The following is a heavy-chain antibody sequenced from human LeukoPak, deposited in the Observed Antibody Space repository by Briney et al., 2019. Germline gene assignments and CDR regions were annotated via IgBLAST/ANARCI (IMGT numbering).Heavy chain of an antibody. J-gene: IGHJ4*02. CDR3: ARVIIRDGYNTALSPPRSAGFDY. CDR2: IRYDGSNK. Sequence: GGSLRLSCAASGFTFSSYGMHWVRQAPGKGLEWVAFIRYDGSNKYYVDSVKGRFTISRDNSKNTLYLQMNSLRAEDTAVYYCARVIIRDGYNTALSPPRSAGFDYWGQGTLVTVSS. D-gene: IGHD5-24*01. V-gene: IGHV3-30*02. CDR1: GFTFSSYG.